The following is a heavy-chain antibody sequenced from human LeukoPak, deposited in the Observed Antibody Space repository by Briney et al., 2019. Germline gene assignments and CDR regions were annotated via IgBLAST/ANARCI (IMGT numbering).Heavy chain of an antibody. J-gene: IGHJ6*03. D-gene: IGHD3-3*01. Sequence: PGGSLRLSCAASGFPFSSYSMIWVRQATGKGLEWVSYISSSSGNIYNADSVTGRFTISRDNAKNSLYLQMNSLRAEDTALYYCARGQGDFWSGYYYYYYMDVWGKGTTVTVSS. CDR1: GFPFSSYS. CDR2: ISSSSGNI. V-gene: IGHV3-21*05. CDR3: ARGQGDFWSGYYYYYYMDV.